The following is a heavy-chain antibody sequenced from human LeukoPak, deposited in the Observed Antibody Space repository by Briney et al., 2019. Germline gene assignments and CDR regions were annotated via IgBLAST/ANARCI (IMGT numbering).Heavy chain of an antibody. CDR3: ARVQAAAGPQTHIYAVDY. J-gene: IGHJ4*02. D-gene: IGHD6-13*01. V-gene: IGHV3-21*01. Sequence: GGSLRLSCAASGFTFSSYSMNWVRQAPGKGLEWVSSISSSSSYIYYADSVKGRFTISRDNAKNSLYLQMNSLRAEDTAVYYCARVQAAAGPQTHIYAVDYWGQGTLVTVSS. CDR1: GFTFSSYS. CDR2: ISSSSSYI.